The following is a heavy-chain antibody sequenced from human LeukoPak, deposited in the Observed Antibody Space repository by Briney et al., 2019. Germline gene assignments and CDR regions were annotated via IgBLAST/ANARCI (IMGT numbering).Heavy chain of an antibody. V-gene: IGHV3-23*01. CDR3: ARRPTYYDILTGYDDRGYYYYMDV. J-gene: IGHJ6*03. CDR1: GFTFSSYA. D-gene: IGHD3-9*01. CDR2: ISGSGGST. Sequence: GGSLRLSCAASGFTFSSYAMSWVRQAPGKGLEWVSAISGSGGSTYYADSVKGRFTISRDNSKNTLYLQMNSLRAEDTAVYYCARRPTYYDILTGYDDRGYYYYMDVWGKGTTVTVSS.